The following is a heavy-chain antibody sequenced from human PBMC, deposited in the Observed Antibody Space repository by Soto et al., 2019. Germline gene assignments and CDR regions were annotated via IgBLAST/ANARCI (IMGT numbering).Heavy chain of an antibody. D-gene: IGHD2-21*01. CDR3: AKSLFDGGGGLSAD. V-gene: IGHV4-59*01. CDR1: GGSISSYY. J-gene: IGHJ4*02. Sequence: QVQLHESGPGLVKPSETMSLTCTVSGGSISSYYWGWMRQPPGKGLEWIGDIYYTGTTNYNPSLKSRVTIAITSENQFSLNLSSVTAADTAVYYCAKSLFDGGGGLSADWGRGTLVTVSP. CDR2: IYYTGTT.